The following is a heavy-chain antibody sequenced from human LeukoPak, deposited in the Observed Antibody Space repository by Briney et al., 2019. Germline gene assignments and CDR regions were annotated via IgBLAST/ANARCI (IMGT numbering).Heavy chain of an antibody. V-gene: IGHV3-66*01. J-gene: IGHJ4*02. CDR1: GFTVSSNY. CDR2: TYSGGST. CDR3: ARGKLVGATPTDY. D-gene: IGHD1-26*01. Sequence: PGGSLRLSCAASGFTVSSNYMSWVRQAPGKGLEWVSVTYSGGSTYYADSVKGRFTISRDNSKNTLYLQMNSLRAEDTAVYYCARGKLVGATPTDYWGQGTLVTVSS.